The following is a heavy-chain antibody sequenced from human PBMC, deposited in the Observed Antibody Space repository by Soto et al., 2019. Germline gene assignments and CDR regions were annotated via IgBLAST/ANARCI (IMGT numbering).Heavy chain of an antibody. V-gene: IGHV3-33*01. CDR2: IWYDGSNK. J-gene: IGHJ4*02. D-gene: IGHD3-16*01. CDR1: GFTFSSHG. Sequence: QVQLVESGGGVVQPGRSLRVSCAASGFTFSSHGMHWVRQAPGKGLEWVAVIWYDGSNKYYGESVKGRFIISRDNSKNRVDLQMNSLRAEDTAIYYCARLGPDKVLDYWGQGTLVTVSS. CDR3: ARLGPDKVLDY.